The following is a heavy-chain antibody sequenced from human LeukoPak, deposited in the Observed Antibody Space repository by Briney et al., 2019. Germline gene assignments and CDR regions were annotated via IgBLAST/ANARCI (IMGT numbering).Heavy chain of an antibody. V-gene: IGHV4-59*01. CDR3: ARGLYYYDSSGYYYYYYGMDV. D-gene: IGHD3-22*01. Sequence: PSETLSLTCTVSGRSISTYFWSWIRQPPGKGLEWIGYIYYSGSTNYNPSLKSRVTISVDTSKNQFSLKLSSVTAADTAVYYCARGLYYYDSSGYYYYYYGMDVWGQGTTVTVSS. CDR1: GRSISTYF. J-gene: IGHJ6*02. CDR2: IYYSGST.